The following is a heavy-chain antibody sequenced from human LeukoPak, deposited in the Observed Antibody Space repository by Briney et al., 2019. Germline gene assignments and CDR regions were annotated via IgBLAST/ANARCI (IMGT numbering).Heavy chain of an antibody. CDR2: IIPIFGTA. J-gene: IGHJ3*02. V-gene: IGHV1-69*13. Sequence: SVKVSCKASGGTFSSYAISWVRQAPGQGLEWMGGIIPIFGTANYAQKFQGRVTITADESTSTAYMELSSLRSEDTAVYYCARRTQGRSAFDIWGQGTMVTVSS. CDR1: GGTFSSYA. CDR3: ARRTQGRSAFDI. D-gene: IGHD1-1*01.